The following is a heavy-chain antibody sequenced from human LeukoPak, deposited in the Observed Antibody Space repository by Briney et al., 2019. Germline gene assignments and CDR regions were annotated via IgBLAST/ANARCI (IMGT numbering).Heavy chain of an antibody. V-gene: IGHV4-59*01. CDR2: IYYSGST. CDR1: GGSISSCY. CDR3: ARGDIAVAGTYYFDY. Sequence: SETLSLTCTVSGGSISSCYWSWIRQPPGKGLEWIDYIYYSGSTNYNPSLKSRVTISVDTSKNQFSLKLRSVTAADTAVYYCARGDIAVAGTYYFDYWGQGTLVTVSS. D-gene: IGHD6-19*01. J-gene: IGHJ4*02.